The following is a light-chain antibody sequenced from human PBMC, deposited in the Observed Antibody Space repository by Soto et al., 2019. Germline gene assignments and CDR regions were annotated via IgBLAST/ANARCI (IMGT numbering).Light chain of an antibody. Sequence: DIQMTQYPCTLSASLVDRFTITCRSRHSISSCLAWYQQKPGKAPKLLIYAASTLQSGVPSRFSGSGSGTDFTLTISCLQSEDFATYYCQQYYSYPPLTFGGGTKVDIK. CDR1: HSISSC. CDR3: QQYYSYPPLT. CDR2: AAS. V-gene: IGKV1-5*01. J-gene: IGKJ4*01.